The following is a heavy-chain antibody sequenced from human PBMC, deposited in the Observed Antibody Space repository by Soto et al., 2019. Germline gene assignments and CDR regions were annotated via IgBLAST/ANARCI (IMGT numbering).Heavy chain of an antibody. CDR2: LYYSGNT. V-gene: IGHV4-59*01. J-gene: IGHJ4*02. Sequence: PETLSLTCTVSGGSISPFYWSWVRQPPGKGLEWIGYLYYSGNTNYNPSLKSRVTISVDASKNQVSLRLTSVTAADTAVYYCARVGGVAARTFDYWGQGTVVTVSS. CDR3: ARVGGVAARTFDY. CDR1: GGSISPFY. D-gene: IGHD2-15*01.